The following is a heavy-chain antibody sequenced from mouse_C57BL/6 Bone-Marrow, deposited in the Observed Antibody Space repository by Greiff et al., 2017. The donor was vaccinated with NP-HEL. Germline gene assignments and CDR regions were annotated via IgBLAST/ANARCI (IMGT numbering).Heavy chain of an antibody. J-gene: IGHJ2*01. V-gene: IGHV2-2*01. D-gene: IGHD1-1*02. CDR2: IWSGGST. Sequence: QVQLKESGPGLVQPSQSLSITCPVSGFSLTSYGVHWVRQSPGKGLEWLGVIWSGGSTDYNAAFISRLSISKDNSKSQVFFKMNSLQADDTAIYYCAQKGYGGYWGQGNTLTVSS. CDR3: AQKGYGGY. CDR1: GFSLTSYG.